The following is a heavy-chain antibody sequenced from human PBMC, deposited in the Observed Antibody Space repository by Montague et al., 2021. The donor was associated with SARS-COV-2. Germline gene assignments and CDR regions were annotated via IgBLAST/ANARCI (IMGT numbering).Heavy chain of an antibody. Sequence: SETLSLTCAVHGGSLSGYYWRWIRQPPEKGLEWIGEINHSANTKYNPSLKSPVTISIDTSKNQFSLKMTSVTAADTATYYCASGIYPSGSYYNRYYYGLNIWGPGTTVIVSS. J-gene: IGHJ6*02. CDR1: GGSLSGYY. D-gene: IGHD3-10*01. V-gene: IGHV4-34*01. CDR3: ASGIYPSGSYYNRYYYGLNI. CDR2: INHSANT.